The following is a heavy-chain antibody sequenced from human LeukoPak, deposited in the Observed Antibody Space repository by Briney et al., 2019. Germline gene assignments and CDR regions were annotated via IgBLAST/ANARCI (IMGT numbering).Heavy chain of an antibody. V-gene: IGHV3-30*02. D-gene: IGHD3-3*01. CDR1: GFTFSSYG. CDR2: IRYDGSNK. CDR3: AKGRDFWSGRGGPGWFDP. Sequence: HPGGSLRLSCAASGFTFSSYGMHWVRQAPGKGLEWVAFIRYDGSNKYYADSVKGRFTISRDNSKNTLYLQMNSLRAEDTAVYYCAKGRDFWSGRGGPGWFDPWGQGTLVTVSS. J-gene: IGHJ5*02.